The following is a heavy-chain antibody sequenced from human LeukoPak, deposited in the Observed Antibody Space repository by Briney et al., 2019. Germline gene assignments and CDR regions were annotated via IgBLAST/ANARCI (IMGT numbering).Heavy chain of an antibody. CDR2: INTGSTYT. J-gene: IGHJ2*01. CDR1: GFAVSSNY. V-gene: IGHV3-11*05. Sequence: GGSLRLSCAVSGFAVSSNYMTWIRQAPGKGLEWLSYINTGSTYTNYANSVKGRFTISRDNAKNSLYLQLNSLRAEDTAVYYCTREDNWYFDLWGRGTLVTVSS. CDR3: TREDNWYFDL.